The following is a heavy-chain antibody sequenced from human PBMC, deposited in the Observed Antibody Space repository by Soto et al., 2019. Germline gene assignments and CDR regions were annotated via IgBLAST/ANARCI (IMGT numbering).Heavy chain of an antibody. CDR3: ARGRGIVATINRSLLFDY. CDR2: IYYSGST. V-gene: IGHV4-31*03. Sequence: QVQLQESGPGLVKPSQTLSLTCTVSGGSISSGGYYWSWIRQHPGKGLEWIGYIYYSGSTYYNPSLKGRDTISVDTSKNQFSLKLSSVTAADTAVYYCARGRGIVATINRSLLFDYWGQGTLVTVSS. D-gene: IGHD5-12*01. CDR1: GGSISSGGYY. J-gene: IGHJ4*02.